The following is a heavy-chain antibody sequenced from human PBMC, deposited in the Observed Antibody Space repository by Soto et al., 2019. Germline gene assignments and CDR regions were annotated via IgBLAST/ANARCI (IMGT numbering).Heavy chain of an antibody. Sequence: ASVKVSCKASGYTFTKYAIHWVRQAPGQRLEWMGSITAGKGDTKYSQNFQDRVTITRDTSSSTAYMELSSLTSEDTALYYCARDTYYGSGTFRYFEYWGQGALVTVSS. J-gene: IGHJ4*02. CDR1: GYTFTKYA. CDR2: ITAGKGDT. D-gene: IGHD3-10*01. V-gene: IGHV1-3*01. CDR3: ARDTYYGSGTFRYFEY.